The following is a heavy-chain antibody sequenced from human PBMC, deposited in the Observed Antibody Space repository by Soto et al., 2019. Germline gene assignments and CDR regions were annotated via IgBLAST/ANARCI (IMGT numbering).Heavy chain of an antibody. CDR2: ISGSGGST. D-gene: IGHD6-19*01. CDR1: GFTFSSYA. V-gene: IGHV3-23*01. J-gene: IGHJ4*02. Sequence: EVQLLESGGGLVQPGGSLRLSCAASGFTFSSYAMSWVRQAPGKGLEWVSAISGSGGSTYYADSVKGRFTISRDNSKNTLYLQMNSLSAQDTAVYYCAKEIGSGWGPYYWGQGTLVTVSS. CDR3: AKEIGSGWGPYY.